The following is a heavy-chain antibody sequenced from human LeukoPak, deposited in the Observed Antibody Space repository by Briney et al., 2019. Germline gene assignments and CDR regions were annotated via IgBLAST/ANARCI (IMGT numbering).Heavy chain of an antibody. CDR1: GGSISSYY. D-gene: IGHD3-22*01. V-gene: IGHV4-4*07. CDR3: ARDPDYYDSSGHDY. CDR2: IYTSGST. Sequence: SETLSLTCTVSGGSISSYYWSWIRQPAGKGLEWIGRIYTSGSTNYNPSLKSRVTMSVDTSKNQFSLKLSSVTDADTAVYYCARDPDYYDSSGHDYWGQGTLVTVSS. J-gene: IGHJ4*02.